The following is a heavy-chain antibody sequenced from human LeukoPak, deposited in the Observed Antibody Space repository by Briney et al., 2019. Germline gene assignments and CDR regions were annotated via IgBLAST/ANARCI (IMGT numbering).Heavy chain of an antibody. CDR2: GST. Sequence: SETLSLTCTVSGGSISSYYWSWLRQPPGKGLEWIGSGSTYYNPSLKSRVTISVDTSKIQFSLKLSSVTAADTAVYFCASPRGDDSGGYYTWYFHHWGQGILVTVSS. V-gene: IGHV4-4*09. CDR1: GGSISSYY. D-gene: IGHD3-22*01. CDR3: ASPRGDDSGGYYTWYFHH. J-gene: IGHJ1*01.